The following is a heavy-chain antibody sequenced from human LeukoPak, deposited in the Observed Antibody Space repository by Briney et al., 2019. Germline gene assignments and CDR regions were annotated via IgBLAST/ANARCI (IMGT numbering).Heavy chain of an antibody. CDR2: ISYDGSNK. CDR1: GFTFSSYA. Sequence: GSLRLSCAASGFTFSSYAMHWVRQAPGKGLEWVAVISYDGSNKYYADSVKGRFTISRDNSKNTLYLQMNSLRAEDTAVYYCARDGNRYSYGSFDYWGQGTLVTVPS. D-gene: IGHD5-18*01. V-gene: IGHV3-30*04. J-gene: IGHJ4*02. CDR3: ARDGNRYSYGSFDY.